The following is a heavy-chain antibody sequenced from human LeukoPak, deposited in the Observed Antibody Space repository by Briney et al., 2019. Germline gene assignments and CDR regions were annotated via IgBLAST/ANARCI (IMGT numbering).Heavy chain of an antibody. D-gene: IGHD3-10*01. Sequence: GGSLRLSCAASGFTFSSYGMHWVRQAPGKGLEWVAVTSYDGSNKYYADSVKGRFTISRDNSKNTLYLQMNSLRAEDTAVYYCAKLAKPEERRVLDYWGQGTLVSVSS. V-gene: IGHV3-30*18. CDR3: AKLAKPEERRVLDY. J-gene: IGHJ4*02. CDR2: TSYDGSNK. CDR1: GFTFSSYG.